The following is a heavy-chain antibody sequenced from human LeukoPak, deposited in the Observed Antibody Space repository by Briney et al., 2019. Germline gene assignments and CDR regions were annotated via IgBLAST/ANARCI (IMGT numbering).Heavy chain of an antibody. J-gene: IGHJ4*02. CDR1: GYTFTGYY. V-gene: IGHV1-2*02. CDR2: INPNSGDT. D-gene: IGHD7-27*01. CDR3: ERDLETGGYQPSDY. Sequence: ASVKVSCKASGYTFTGYYIHWVRQAPGQGLEWMGWINPNSGDTSYAQKFQGRVTMTRDTSASTAYMDLSSLRSDDTAVYYCERDLETGGYQPSDYWGQGTLVTVSS.